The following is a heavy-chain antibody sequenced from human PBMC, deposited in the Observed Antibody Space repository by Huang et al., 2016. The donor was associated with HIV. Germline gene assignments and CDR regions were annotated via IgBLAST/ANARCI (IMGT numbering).Heavy chain of an antibody. CDR1: GGSIRRHNYY. V-gene: IGHV4-39*01. Sequence: QLQLQESGPGLVKPSETLSLTCTVSGGSIRRHNYYWGWIRQPPGKGLEWIGSIHYSGSTYYNPSLKSRVTITVDTPKNQFSLKMRSVTAADTAVYYCARLPGSITMIRGVITDPYWGQGTLVTVSS. D-gene: IGHD3-10*01. CDR3: ARLPGSITMIRGVITDPY. J-gene: IGHJ4*02. CDR2: IHYSGST.